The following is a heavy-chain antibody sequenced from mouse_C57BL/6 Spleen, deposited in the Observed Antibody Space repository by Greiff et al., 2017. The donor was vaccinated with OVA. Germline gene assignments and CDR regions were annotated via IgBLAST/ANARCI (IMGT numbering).Heavy chain of an antibody. J-gene: IGHJ1*03. CDR1: GYTFTSYW. D-gene: IGHD1-1*01. V-gene: IGHV1-69*01. CDR2: IDPSDSYT. CDR3: ARYYYGSSGGYFDV. Sequence: QVQLQQPGAELVMPGASVKLSCKASGYTFTSYWMHWVKQRPGQVLEWIGEIDPSDSYTNYNQKFKGKSTLTVDKSSSTAYMQLSSLTSEDSAVYYCARYYYGSSGGYFDVWGTGTTVTVSS.